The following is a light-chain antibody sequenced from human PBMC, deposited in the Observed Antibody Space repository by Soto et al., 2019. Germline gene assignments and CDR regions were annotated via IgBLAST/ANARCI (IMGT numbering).Light chain of an antibody. V-gene: IGKV3-20*01. J-gene: IGKJ4*01. CDR3: QQYDSSLT. CDR2: GAS. Sequence: IVLTQSPATLSLSPGERATLSCTASQHVTTTYIAWYQQKFGQAPRLLIYGASTRATGTPDRFTGGGFGTDFTLTISRVEPEDFAVYYCQQYDSSLTCGGGTKVDIK. CDR1: QHVTTTY.